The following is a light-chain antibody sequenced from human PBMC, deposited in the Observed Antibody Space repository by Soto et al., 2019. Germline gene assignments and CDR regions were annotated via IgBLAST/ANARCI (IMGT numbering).Light chain of an antibody. V-gene: IGKV3-15*01. CDR2: GAS. CDR3: HQYNAWPLT. CDR1: QSVSST. Sequence: EIVMTQSPAPLSVSPGERATLSCRASQSVSSTLSWYQQKPGQAPRLLIYGASTRATGIPARFSGSGSGTEFTLTISSLQSEDFAVYYCHQYNAWPLTFGGGTKVELK. J-gene: IGKJ4*01.